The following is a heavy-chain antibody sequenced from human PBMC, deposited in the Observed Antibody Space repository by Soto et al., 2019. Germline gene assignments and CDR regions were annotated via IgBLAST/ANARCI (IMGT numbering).Heavy chain of an antibody. Sequence: PLQALSLTCALSVDSVSSYHAAWNWIRQTPSRGLEWLGRTYYRSRWYNDYAVSVKSRITVNPDTSKNQFSLQLTSVTPEDTAVYYCAGTTSHYWYYMDVWGKGTTVTVSS. CDR1: VDSVSSYHAA. CDR3: AGTTSHYWYYMDV. J-gene: IGHJ6*03. CDR2: TYYRSRWYN. D-gene: IGHD1-7*01. V-gene: IGHV6-1*01.